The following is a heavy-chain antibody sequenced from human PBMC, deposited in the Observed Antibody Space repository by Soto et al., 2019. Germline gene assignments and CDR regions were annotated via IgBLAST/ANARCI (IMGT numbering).Heavy chain of an antibody. D-gene: IGHD2-2*01. J-gene: IGHJ6*02. CDR3: ARARYQLLHPYYYGMDV. CDR1: GGSISSYY. V-gene: IGHV4-59*01. CDR2: IHYSGST. Sequence: SETLSLTCAVPGGSISSYYWSWIRQSPGKGLEWIGYIHYSGSTKSNPSLKSRVTISVDTSRNQVSLKLSSVTAADSAVYFCARARYQLLHPYYYGMDVWGQGTTVTVSS.